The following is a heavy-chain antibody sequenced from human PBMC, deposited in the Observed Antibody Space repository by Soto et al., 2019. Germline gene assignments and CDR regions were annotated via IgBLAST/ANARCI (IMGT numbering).Heavy chain of an antibody. J-gene: IGHJ6*02. CDR2: IFSNDEK. V-gene: IGHV2-26*01. D-gene: IGHD3-3*01. CDR3: ARIPLFYVFWSGYYKDYYYGMDV. Sequence: SGPTLVNPTETLTLTCTVSGFSLSNARMGVSWIRQPPGKALEWLAHIFSNDEKSYSTSLKSRLTISKDTSKSQVVLTMTNMDPVDTATYFCARIPLFYVFWSGYYKDYYYGMDVWGQGTTVTVSS. CDR1: GFSLSNARMG.